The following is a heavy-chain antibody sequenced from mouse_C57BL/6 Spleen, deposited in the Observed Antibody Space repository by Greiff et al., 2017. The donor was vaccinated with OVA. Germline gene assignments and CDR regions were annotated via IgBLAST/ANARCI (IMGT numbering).Heavy chain of an antibody. CDR3: TRSDDGYYVWFAY. CDR1: GYTFTDYE. Sequence: LVESGAELVRPGASVTLSCKASGYTFTDYEMHWVKQTPVHGLEWIGAIDPETGGTAYNQKFKGKAILTADKSSSTAYMELRSLTSEDSAVYYCTRSDDGYYVWFAYWGQGTLVTVSA. J-gene: IGHJ3*01. V-gene: IGHV1-15*01. D-gene: IGHD2-3*01. CDR2: IDPETGGT.